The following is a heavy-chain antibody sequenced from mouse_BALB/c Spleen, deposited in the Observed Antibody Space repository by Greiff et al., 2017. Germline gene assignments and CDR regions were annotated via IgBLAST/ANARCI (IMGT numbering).Heavy chain of an antibody. Sequence: EVKLMESGGGLVKPGGSLKLSCAASGFTFSDYYMYWVRQTPEKRLEWVATISDGGSYTYYPDSVKGRFTISRDNAKNNLYLQMSSLKSEDTAMYYCARDLARAMDYWGQGTSVTVSS. CDR3: ARDLARAMDY. J-gene: IGHJ4*01. V-gene: IGHV5-4*02. CDR2: ISDGGSYT. CDR1: GFTFSDYY.